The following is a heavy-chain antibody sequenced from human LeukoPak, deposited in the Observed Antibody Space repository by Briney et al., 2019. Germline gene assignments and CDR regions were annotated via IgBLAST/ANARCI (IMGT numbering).Heavy chain of an antibody. J-gene: IGHJ5*02. CDR2: IYTSGST. D-gene: IGHD2-15*01. Sequence: PSETLSLTCTVSGGSISSYYWSWIRQPAGKGLEWIGHIYTSGSTNYNPSLKSRVTMSVDTSKNQFSLKLSSVTAADTAVYYCARAALYCSGGSCYLSWFDPWGQGTLVTVYS. CDR3: ARAALYCSGGSCYLSWFDP. V-gene: IGHV4-4*07. CDR1: GGSISSYY.